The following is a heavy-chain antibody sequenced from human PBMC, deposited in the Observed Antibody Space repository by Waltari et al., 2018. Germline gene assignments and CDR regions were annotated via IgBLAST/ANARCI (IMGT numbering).Heavy chain of an antibody. V-gene: IGHV1-69*01. J-gene: IGHJ4*02. CDR3: ARVRLIVGATGELDY. Sequence: QVQLVQSGAEVKKPGSSVKVSCKASGGTFSSYAISWVRQAPGQGHEWMGRNIPTFGTANYARKFKGRVTITADESTSTAYMGLSSLRSEDTAVYYCARVRLIVGATGELDYWGQGTLVTVSS. CDR2: NIPTFGTA. D-gene: IGHD1-26*01. CDR1: GGTFSSYA.